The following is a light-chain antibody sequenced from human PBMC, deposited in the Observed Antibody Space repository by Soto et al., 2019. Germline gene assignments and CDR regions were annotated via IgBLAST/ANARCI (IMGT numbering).Light chain of an antibody. V-gene: IGKV1-8*01. CDR2: AAS. Sequence: AIRMTQTPSSLSASTGDRVTITCRASQGISSYLAWYQQKPGKAPKLLIYAASTLQSGVPSRFSGSGSGTDFPLTSSCLQTADFATYYCQQYYSYPPTFGQCTKVYIK. CDR1: QGISSY. CDR3: QQYYSYPPT. J-gene: IGKJ1*01.